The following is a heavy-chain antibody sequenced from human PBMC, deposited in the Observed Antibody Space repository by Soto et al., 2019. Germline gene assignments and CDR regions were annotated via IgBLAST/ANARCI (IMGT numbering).Heavy chain of an antibody. J-gene: IGHJ4*01. V-gene: IGHV3-30*18. Sequence: GGSLRLSCAASGFTFSSFGMHWVRQAPGKGLEWVAVISYDGTEEKYADSVKGRATVSRDNSKNTVYLQMNRLRGDDSAIYYCAKGRFDVVTISPFDQWGQGTMVTV. CDR2: ISYDGTEE. CDR3: AKGRFDVVTISPFDQ. CDR1: GFTFSSFG. D-gene: IGHD3-3*02.